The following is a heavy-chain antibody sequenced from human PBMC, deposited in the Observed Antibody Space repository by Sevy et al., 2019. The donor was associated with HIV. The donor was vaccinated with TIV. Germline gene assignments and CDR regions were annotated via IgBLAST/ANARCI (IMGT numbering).Heavy chain of an antibody. CDR1: GFTFSDYY. J-gene: IGHJ6*03. V-gene: IGHV3-11*04. CDR3: ARDRYGDYVTQYYYYYMDV. CDR2: ISSSGSTI. D-gene: IGHD4-17*01. Sequence: GGSLRLSCAASGFTFSDYYMSWIRQAPGKGLEWVSYISSSGSTIYYADSVKGRFTISRDNAKNSLYLQMNSLSAEDTAVYYCARDRYGDYVTQYYYYYMDVWGKGTTVTVSS.